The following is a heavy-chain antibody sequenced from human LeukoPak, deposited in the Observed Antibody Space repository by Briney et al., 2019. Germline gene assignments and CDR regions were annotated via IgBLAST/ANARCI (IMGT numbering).Heavy chain of an antibody. CDR1: GGTFSSYA. D-gene: IGHD2-2*01. CDR2: IIPIFGTA. CDR3: ARDRDSTSGSGRDYYYYYMDV. J-gene: IGHJ6*03. V-gene: IGHV1-69*13. Sequence: SVKVSCKASGGTFSSYAISWVRQAPGQGLEWMGGIIPIFGTANYAQKFQGRVTITADESTSTAYMELSSLRSEDTAVYYCARDRDSTSGSGRDYYYYYMDVWGKGTTVTVS.